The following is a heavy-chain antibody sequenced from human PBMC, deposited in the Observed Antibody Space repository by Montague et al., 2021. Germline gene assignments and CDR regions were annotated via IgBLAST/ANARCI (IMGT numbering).Heavy chain of an antibody. Sequence: SETLSLTCTVSGGSISNYFWTWIRQPPGKGLEWIGFISYSGRTNFNPSLKSRVTISLDTSKNQFSLNLSSVTAADTAVYYCARDTTTDGFDIWGQGTMVTASS. J-gene: IGHJ3*02. V-gene: IGHV4-59*13. D-gene: IGHD1-1*01. CDR2: ISYSGRT. CDR3: ARDTTTDGFDI. CDR1: GGSISNYF.